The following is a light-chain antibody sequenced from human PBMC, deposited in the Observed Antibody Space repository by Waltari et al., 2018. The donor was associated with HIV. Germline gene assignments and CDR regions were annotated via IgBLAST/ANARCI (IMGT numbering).Light chain of an antibody. J-gene: IGKJ2*01. V-gene: IGKV3-20*01. CDR1: QSVSSSY. Sequence: EIVLTQSPGTLSLSPGGRATLSCRASQSVSSSYLAWYQQKPGQAPRLLIYGAASRATGSPDRFSGSGSGTDFTLTISRLEPEDFAVYYCQQYGRSPDTFGQGTKLEIK. CDR2: GAA. CDR3: QQYGRSPDT.